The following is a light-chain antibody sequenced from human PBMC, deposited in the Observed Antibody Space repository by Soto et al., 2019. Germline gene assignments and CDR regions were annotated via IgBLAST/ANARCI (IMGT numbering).Light chain of an antibody. V-gene: IGLV2-14*03. CDR1: SSDVGGYNY. J-gene: IGLJ1*01. CDR2: DVT. Sequence: QSVLTQPASVSGSPGQSITISCTGTSSDVGGYNYVFWYQHPPGKAPKLMIYDVTNRPPGVSNRFSGSKSGNTASLTISGLQAEDEADYYCTSYTSSSTYVFGPGTKVTVL. CDR3: TSYTSSSTYV.